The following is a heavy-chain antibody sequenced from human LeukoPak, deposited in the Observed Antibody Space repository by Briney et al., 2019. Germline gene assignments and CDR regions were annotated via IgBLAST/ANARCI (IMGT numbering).Heavy chain of an antibody. CDR1: GGSFSGYY. V-gene: IGHV4-34*01. CDR3: ARAFYYYDSSGYFIPPYFDY. Sequence: SETLSLTCAVYGGSFSGYYWSWIRQPPGKGLEWIGEINHSGSKNYNPSLKSRVTISVDTSKNQFSLKLSSVTAADTAVYYCARAFYYYDSSGYFIPPYFDYWGQGTLVTVSS. J-gene: IGHJ4*02. CDR2: INHSGSK. D-gene: IGHD3-22*01.